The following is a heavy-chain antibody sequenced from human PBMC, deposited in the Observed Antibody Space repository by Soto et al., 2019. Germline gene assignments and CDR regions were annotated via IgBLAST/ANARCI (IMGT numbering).Heavy chain of an antibody. CDR1: GYAFTSYG. D-gene: IGHD6-19*01. Sequence: GASVKVSFKASGYAFTSYGLSWVREAPGQGLEWMGWISAYNGNTNYAQKLQGRVTMTTDTSTSTAYMELRSLRSDDTAVYYCATGYSSGWYEAFDIWGPGTMVTVSS. J-gene: IGHJ3*02. CDR2: ISAYNGNT. CDR3: ATGYSSGWYEAFDI. V-gene: IGHV1-18*01.